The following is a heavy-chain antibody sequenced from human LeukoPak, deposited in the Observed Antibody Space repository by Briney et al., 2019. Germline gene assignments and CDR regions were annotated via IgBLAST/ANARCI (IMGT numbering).Heavy chain of an antibody. J-gene: IGHJ6*03. CDR3: ARAPKEGYFDWLSTRFHYYYYMDV. CDR1: GFTFSSYE. CDR2: ISSSGSTI. V-gene: IGHV3-48*03. Sequence: LTGGSLRLSCAASGFTFSSYEMNWVRQAPGKGLEWVSYISSSGSTIYYADSVKGRFTISRDNAKNSLYLQMNSLRAEDTAVYYCARAPKEGYFDWLSTRFHYYYYMDVWGKGTTVTISS. D-gene: IGHD3-9*01.